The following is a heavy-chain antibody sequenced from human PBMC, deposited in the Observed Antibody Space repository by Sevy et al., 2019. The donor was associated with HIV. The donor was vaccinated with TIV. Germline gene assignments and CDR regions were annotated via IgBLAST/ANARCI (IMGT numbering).Heavy chain of an antibody. V-gene: IGHV3-30*02. Sequence: GGSLRLSCVASGFTFSNYGMHWVRQAPGKGLEWVAFIRFCGSDKFYADSVKGRFTISRDNSKNTLYLQMNSLRAEDTALYYCARDSWEKQKSYYYYLDVWGKGTTVTVSS. CDR2: IRFCGSDK. CDR1: GFTFSNYG. D-gene: IGHD1-26*01. CDR3: ARDSWEKQKSYYYYLDV. J-gene: IGHJ6*03.